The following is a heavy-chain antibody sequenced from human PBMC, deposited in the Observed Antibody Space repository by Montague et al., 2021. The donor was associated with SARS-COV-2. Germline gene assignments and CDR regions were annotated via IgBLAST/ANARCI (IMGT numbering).Heavy chain of an antibody. Sequence: SETLSLTCGVYGGSFGDDYWSWIRQPPGKGLEWIGDIKQSGSTNYNPSLKSRVTISVDTSKNQFSLRLTSVTAADTAVYFCARGHLSVSMIVVVFTSASYWFDYWGQGAQVTVSS. CDR3: ARGHLSVSMIVVVFTSASYWFDY. V-gene: IGHV4-34*01. CDR2: IKQSGST. CDR1: GGSFGDDY. D-gene: IGHD3-22*01. J-gene: IGHJ4*02.